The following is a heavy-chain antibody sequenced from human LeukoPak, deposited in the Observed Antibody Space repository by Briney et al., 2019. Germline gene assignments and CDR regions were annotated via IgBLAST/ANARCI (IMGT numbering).Heavy chain of an antibody. Sequence: SETLSLTCTVSGGSISSYYWSWIRQPPGKGLEWIGSIFYSGTTYYSSSLKSRVTMSVDTSKTQFSLKLSSVTAADTALYYCARVSTMVRGVIPHYYYYMDVWGKGTTVTISS. CDR1: GGSISSYY. V-gene: IGHV4-59*12. CDR2: IFYSGTT. D-gene: IGHD3-10*01. J-gene: IGHJ6*03. CDR3: ARVSTMVRGVIPHYYYYMDV.